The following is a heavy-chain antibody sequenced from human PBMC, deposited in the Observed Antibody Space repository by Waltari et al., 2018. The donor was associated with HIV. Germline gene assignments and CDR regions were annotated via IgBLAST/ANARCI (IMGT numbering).Heavy chain of an antibody. V-gene: IGHV4-39*02. CDR3: ARGSGSTYGDSFDM. D-gene: IGHD1-26*01. Sequence: QLPLQESGPGLVKPWDTLSLTCTVSDDSFTSSSYFWGWIRQAPGKGLEWIGSVYYGGTKYYNPSLRSRAPVSADTSRRQFSLRLSAVTAEDTAIYYCARGSGSTYGDSFDMWGQGTRVIVSS. CDR1: DDSFTSSSYF. J-gene: IGHJ3*02. CDR2: VYYGGTK.